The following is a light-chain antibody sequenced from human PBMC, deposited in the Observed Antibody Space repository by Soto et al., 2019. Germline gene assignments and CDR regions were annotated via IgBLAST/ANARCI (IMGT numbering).Light chain of an antibody. CDR2: AAS. J-gene: IGKJ2*01. Sequence: DIQMTQSPSSLSASVGDRVTIPCRASQSISTYLNWYQQKPGKAPNLLLYAASSLQSGVPSRFCGSSSWTDFTLTISSRQPEDFATYFCQQSYSNTPTFGQGTKLDIK. CDR3: QQSYSNTPT. V-gene: IGKV1-39*01. CDR1: QSISTY.